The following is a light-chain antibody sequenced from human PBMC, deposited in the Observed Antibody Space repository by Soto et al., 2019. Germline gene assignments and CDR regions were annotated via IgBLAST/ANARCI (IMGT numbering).Light chain of an antibody. CDR1: ATVVATYYY. CDR2: DVS. V-gene: IGLV2-14*03. Sequence: SALTQPASVSGSPGQSITISCTGTATVVATYYYVSWYQQHPGKAPKLIMYDVSYRPSGVSNRFSGSQSGKTASLTISGLQAEDEADYYYSSYTSSSTYVFATGTKLTVL. CDR3: SSYTSSSTYV. J-gene: IGLJ1*01.